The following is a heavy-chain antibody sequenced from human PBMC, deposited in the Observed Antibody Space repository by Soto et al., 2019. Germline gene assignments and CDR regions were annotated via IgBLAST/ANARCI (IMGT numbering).Heavy chain of an antibody. CDR1: GYTFTGYA. V-gene: IGHV1-3*05. CDR2: INAGNGNT. Sequence: QVQLVQSGAEEKKPGASVKVSCKASGYTFTGYAMHWVRQAPGQRLEWMGRINAGNGNTKYSQKFQGIGTITKDTTDSTAYMEVSSLRSEDTAVYYCARAVAVAADFDYWGQGTLVTVSS. J-gene: IGHJ4*02. D-gene: IGHD6-19*01. CDR3: ARAVAVAADFDY.